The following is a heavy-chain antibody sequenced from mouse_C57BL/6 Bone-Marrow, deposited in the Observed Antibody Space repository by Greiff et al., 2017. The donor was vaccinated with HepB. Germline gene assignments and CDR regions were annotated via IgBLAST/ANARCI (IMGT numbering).Heavy chain of an antibody. CDR2: INPSSGYT. Sequence: QVQLKESGAELARPGASVKMSCKASGYTFTSYTMHWVKQRPGQGLEWIGYINPSSGYTKYNQKFKDKATLTADKSSSTAYMQLSSLTSEDSAVYYCARRSSGYVDYWGQGTTLTVSS. CDR3: ARRSSGYVDY. D-gene: IGHD3-2*02. CDR1: GYTFTSYT. J-gene: IGHJ2*01. V-gene: IGHV1-4*01.